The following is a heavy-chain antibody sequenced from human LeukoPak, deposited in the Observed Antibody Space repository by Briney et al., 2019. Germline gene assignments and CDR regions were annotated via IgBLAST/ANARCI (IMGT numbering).Heavy chain of an antibody. CDR3: ARVNYYASGSYLFDY. V-gene: IGHV4-30-4*08. CDR2: IYYSGST. Sequence: TSETLSLTCTVSGGSISSGDYYWSWIRQPPGKGLEWIGYIYYSGSTYYNPSLKSRVTISVDTSKNQFSLKLSSVTAADTAVYYCARVNYYASGSYLFDYWGQGTLVTVSS. D-gene: IGHD3-10*01. J-gene: IGHJ4*02. CDR1: GGSISSGDYY.